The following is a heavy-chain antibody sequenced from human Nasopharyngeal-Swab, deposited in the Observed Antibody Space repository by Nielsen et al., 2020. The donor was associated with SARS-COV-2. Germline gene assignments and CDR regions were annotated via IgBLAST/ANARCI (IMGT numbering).Heavy chain of an antibody. D-gene: IGHD5-12*01. CDR1: GFTFSSYA. CDR2: MSGSGGST. Sequence: GESLKISCAASGFTFSSYAMSWVRQAPGKGLEWVSAMSGSGGSTYYAESVKCRFTISRDNSKNTLYLQMNSLRAEDTAVYYCAKGGAGYSGYDDYWGQGTLVTVSS. CDR3: AKGGAGYSGYDDY. V-gene: IGHV3-23*01. J-gene: IGHJ4*02.